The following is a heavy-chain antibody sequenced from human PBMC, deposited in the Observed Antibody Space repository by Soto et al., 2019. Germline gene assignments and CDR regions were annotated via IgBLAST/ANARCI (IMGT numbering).Heavy chain of an antibody. J-gene: IGHJ4*02. CDR2: IWYDGSNK. CDR3: ARGEGDYDFWSGYASHFDY. CDR1: GFTFSSYG. D-gene: IGHD3-3*01. Sequence: QVQLVESGGGVVQPGRSLRLSCAASGFTFSSYGMHWVRQAPGKGLEWVAVIWYDGSNKYYADSVKGRFTISRDNSKNTLYLQMNSLRAEDTAVYYCARGEGDYDFWSGYASHFDYWGQGTLVTVSS. V-gene: IGHV3-33*01.